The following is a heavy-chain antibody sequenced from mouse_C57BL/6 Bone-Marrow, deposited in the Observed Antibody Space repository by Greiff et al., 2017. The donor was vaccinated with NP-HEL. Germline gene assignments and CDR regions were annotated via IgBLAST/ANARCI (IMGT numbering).Heavy chain of an antibody. D-gene: IGHD1-1*01. CDR1: GFTFSDYG. CDR2: ISSGSSTI. CDR3: SSYYAMDY. J-gene: IGHJ4*01. V-gene: IGHV5-17*01. Sequence: EVKLLESGGGLVKPGGSLKLSCAASGFTFSDYGMHWVRQAPEKGLEWVAYISSGSSTIYYVDTVKGRFTISRDNAKNTLFLQMTSLRSEDTAMYYCSSYYAMDYWGQGTSVTVSS.